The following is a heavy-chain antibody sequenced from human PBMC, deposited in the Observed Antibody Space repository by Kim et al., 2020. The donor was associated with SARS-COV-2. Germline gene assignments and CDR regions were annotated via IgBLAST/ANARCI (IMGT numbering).Heavy chain of an antibody. Sequence: ASVKVSCKASGYTFTNYDINWVRQATGQGLEWMGWMNPDSGNTGYAQRFQGRITMTRDTSISTAYMELSSLRSEVTAVYYCARRTMVRGVQYYHYYYGLD. D-gene: IGHD3-10*01. J-gene: IGHJ6*01. CDR3: ARRTMVRGVQYYHYYYGLD. CDR2: MNPDSGNT. V-gene: IGHV1-8*01. CDR1: GYTFTNYD.